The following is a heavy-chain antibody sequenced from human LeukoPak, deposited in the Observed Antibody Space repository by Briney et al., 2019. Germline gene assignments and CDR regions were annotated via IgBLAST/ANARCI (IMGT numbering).Heavy chain of an antibody. Sequence: SETLSLTCTVSGGSISIISYYWSWIRQPPGKGLEWIGYIYYSGSTNYNPSLKSRVTISVDTSKNQFSLKLSSVTAADTAVYYCASTYCSGGSCYWALDYWGQGTLVTVSS. D-gene: IGHD2-15*01. J-gene: IGHJ4*02. CDR2: IYYSGST. V-gene: IGHV4-61*05. CDR3: ASTYCSGGSCYWALDY. CDR1: GGSISIISYY.